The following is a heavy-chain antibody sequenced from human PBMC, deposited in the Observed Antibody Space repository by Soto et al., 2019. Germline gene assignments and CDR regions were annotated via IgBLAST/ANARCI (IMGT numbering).Heavy chain of an antibody. CDR2: ISSSGSTI. Sequence: PGGSLRLSCAASGFTFSDYYMSWIRQAPGKGLEWVSYISSSGSTIYYADSVKGRFTISRDNAKNSLYLQMNSLRAEDTAVYYCRSLIRVLRGYSYAGNNWFQPWGQGTLVTGPS. J-gene: IGHJ5*02. CDR3: RSLIRVLRGYSYAGNNWFQP. D-gene: IGHD5-18*01. V-gene: IGHV3-11*01. CDR1: GFTFSDYY.